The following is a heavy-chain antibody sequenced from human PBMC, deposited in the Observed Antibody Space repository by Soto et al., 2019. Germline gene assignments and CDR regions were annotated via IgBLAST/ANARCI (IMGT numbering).Heavy chain of an antibody. V-gene: IGHV3-30*18. J-gene: IGHJ6*03. D-gene: IGHD1-26*01. CDR3: AKDEYWESHFYYFMDL. Sequence: QVQLVESGGGVVEPGRSLRLSCTASGFTFSSYAMHWVRQAPGKGLEWVAVISHDGSITYYSDSVKGRFTMSRDNSNNTSFLQLTRLRSEDTAIYYCAKDEYWESHFYYFMDLWGRATAVTVSS. CDR1: GFTFSSYA. CDR2: ISHDGSIT.